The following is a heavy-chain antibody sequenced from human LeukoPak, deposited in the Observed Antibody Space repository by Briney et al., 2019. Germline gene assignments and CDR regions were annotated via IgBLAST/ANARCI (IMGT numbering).Heavy chain of an antibody. D-gene: IGHD3-16*01. CDR3: ARDRGRYNYYGMDV. CDR2: VSSSSSNI. CDR1: GFIFSSYS. V-gene: IGHV3-21*05. J-gene: IGHJ6*02. Sequence: GGSLRLSCVASGFIFSSYSMNWVRQAPGKGLEWISHVSSSSSNIYYADSVKGRFTISRDDAKNSLFLQMNSLRAEDTAVYYCARDRGRYNYYGMDVWGQGTTVTVSS.